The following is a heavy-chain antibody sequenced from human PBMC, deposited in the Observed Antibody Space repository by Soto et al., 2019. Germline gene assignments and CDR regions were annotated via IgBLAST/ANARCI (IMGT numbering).Heavy chain of an antibody. D-gene: IGHD3-10*01. V-gene: IGHV3-48*03. CDR2: ISSSGSTT. CDR1: GFTFNTYE. J-gene: IGHJ3*01. Sequence: EVQLVESGGGLVQPGGSLRLSCAASGFTFNTYEMNWVRQAPGKGLEWVSYISSSGSTTYYADSVKGRFTISRDNAKNSLYLQMNSLRADDTAIYYCATRSGGGGAFDFWGQGTMVTVSS. CDR3: ATRSGGGGAFDF.